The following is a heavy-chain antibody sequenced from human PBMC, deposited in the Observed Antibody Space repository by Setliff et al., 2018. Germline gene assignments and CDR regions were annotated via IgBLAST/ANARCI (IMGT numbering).Heavy chain of an antibody. CDR1: GFAFNMYN. D-gene: IGHD2-15*01. CDR3: AREGGHCSGGGCYYQVHFDS. V-gene: IGHV3-30*03. J-gene: IGHJ4*02. CDR2: ITYDGNTK. Sequence: PGGSLRLSCAVSGFAFNMYNMNWVRQAPGKGLEWVAVITYDGNTKYYADSAKGRFTISRDNSKNTVYLQMNSLRPEDTAFYYCAREGGHCSGGGCYYQVHFDSWGPGTLVTVSS.